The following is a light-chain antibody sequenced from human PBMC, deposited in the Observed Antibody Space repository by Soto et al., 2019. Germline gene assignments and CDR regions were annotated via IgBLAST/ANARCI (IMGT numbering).Light chain of an antibody. Sequence: EIVFTQSPATLSLSPGERATLSCRASQSVRGYLAWYPQKPGQAPRLLIYDASFRVTGLPARFSGSGSGTEFTLTISRLEPEDFAVYHCQQYSSSTRTFGQGTRLEIK. CDR1: QSVRGY. CDR2: DAS. CDR3: QQYSSSTRT. J-gene: IGKJ5*01. V-gene: IGKV3-11*01.